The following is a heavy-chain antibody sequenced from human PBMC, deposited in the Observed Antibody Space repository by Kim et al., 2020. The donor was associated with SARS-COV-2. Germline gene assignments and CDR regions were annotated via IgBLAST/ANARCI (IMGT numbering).Heavy chain of an antibody. Sequence: TNYNPSLKSRVTISVDTSKNQFSLKLSSVTAADTAVYYCARDQGLGGFDYWGQGTLVTVSS. D-gene: IGHD3-16*01. CDR2: T. CDR3: ARDQGLGGFDY. V-gene: IGHV4-59*01. J-gene: IGHJ4*02.